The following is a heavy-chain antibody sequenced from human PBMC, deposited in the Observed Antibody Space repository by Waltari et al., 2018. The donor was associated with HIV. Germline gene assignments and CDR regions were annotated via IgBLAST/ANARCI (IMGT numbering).Heavy chain of an antibody. D-gene: IGHD2-21*02. CDR1: GFSFIDYS. CDR3: ARVGDRTYAMDV. J-gene: IGHJ6*02. CDR2: ISSGSSNI. Sequence: EVQLVESGGGLIQPGGSLTLSCAASGFSFIDYSMNWVRQAPGKGLEWLSYISSGSSNIYYADSVKGRFTISRDNAKTSLYLQMNSLRAEDTAVYYCARVGDRTYAMDVWGQGTTVTVSS. V-gene: IGHV3-48*04.